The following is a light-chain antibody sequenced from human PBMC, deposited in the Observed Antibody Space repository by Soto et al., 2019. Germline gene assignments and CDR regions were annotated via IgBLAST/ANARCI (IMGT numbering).Light chain of an antibody. CDR3: QAYDTSLSDWV. V-gene: IGLV1-40*01. CDR2: GNS. CDR1: RSNIGAPYD. J-gene: IGLJ3*02. Sequence: QSVLTQPPSVSGAPGQRVTISCTGSRSNIGAPYDVHWYQQLPRTAPKLLIYGNSNRPSGVPYRFSGSKSGTSASLAITGLQAEDEADYYCQAYDTSLSDWVFGGGTKLTVL.